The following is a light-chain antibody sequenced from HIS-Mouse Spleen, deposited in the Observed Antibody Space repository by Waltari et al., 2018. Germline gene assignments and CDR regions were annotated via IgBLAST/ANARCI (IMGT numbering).Light chain of an antibody. V-gene: IGLV2-23*01. CDR3: CSYAGSSTLV. CDR1: SSDVGSYNL. Sequence: QSALTQPASVSGSPGQSTTISCTGTSSDVGSYNLVSWYQQHPGKAPKLRSYEGSKRPSGVSNRFSGSKSGNTASLTISGLQAEDEADYYCCSYAGSSTLVFGGGTKLTVL. CDR2: EGS. J-gene: IGLJ2*01.